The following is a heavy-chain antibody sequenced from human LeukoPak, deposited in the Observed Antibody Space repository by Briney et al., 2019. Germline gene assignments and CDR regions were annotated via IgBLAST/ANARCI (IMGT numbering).Heavy chain of an antibody. CDR1: GFTFRNYG. CDR3: VRGPARGYYDGSGYDFDY. CDR2: IHDDGIDS. J-gene: IGHJ4*02. V-gene: IGHV3-30*02. D-gene: IGHD3-22*01. Sequence: PGRSLRPSCAASGFTFRNYGMHWVRQAPGKGLEWVTFIHDDGIDSYYGNPVKGRFSVTRDNSRSIFYLEMSSLRTDDTAVYYCVRGPARGYYDGSGYDFDYWGQGTLATVSS.